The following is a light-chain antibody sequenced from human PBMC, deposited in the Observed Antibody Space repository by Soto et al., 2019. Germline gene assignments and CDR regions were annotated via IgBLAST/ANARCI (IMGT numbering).Light chain of an antibody. Sequence: DIVMTQSQDSLAVSLGEMATINCKSSQSVLQSADNKNRLTWYQQKPGQPPRLLIYWASFRESGVPDRFSGSGSGTDFTLTISRLQAEDVAVYYCQQYYSSPFTFGQGTNLEIK. J-gene: IGKJ2*01. CDR2: WAS. CDR1: QSVLQSADNKNR. CDR3: QQYYSSPFT. V-gene: IGKV4-1*01.